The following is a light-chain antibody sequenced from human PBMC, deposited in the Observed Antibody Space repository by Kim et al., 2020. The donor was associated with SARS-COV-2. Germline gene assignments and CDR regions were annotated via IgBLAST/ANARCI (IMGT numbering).Light chain of an antibody. CDR2: GAS. V-gene: IGKV3-20*01. Sequence: EIVLTQSPGTLSLSPVERATLSCRASQSISSSYLAWYQQKPGQAPRLLIYGASSRATGIPDRFSGSGSGTDFTLTISRLEPEDFAVYFCQHYGSAPLPFGGGTKVDIK. J-gene: IGKJ4*01. CDR3: QHYGSAPLP. CDR1: QSISSSY.